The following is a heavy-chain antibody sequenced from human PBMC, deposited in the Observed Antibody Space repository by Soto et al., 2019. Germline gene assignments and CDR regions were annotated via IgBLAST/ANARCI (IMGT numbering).Heavy chain of an antibody. V-gene: IGHV1-18*01. D-gene: IGHD3-22*01. CDR1: GYTFTSYG. Sequence: QVQLVQSGAEVKKPGASVKVSCKASGYTFTSYGISWVRQAPGQGLEWMGWISAYNGNTNYAQKLQGRVTMTTDTSTSTAYMELRSLRSDDTAVYYCARDMVKWFTKSTGAFDIWGQGTMVTVSS. CDR3: ARDMVKWFTKSTGAFDI. CDR2: ISAYNGNT. J-gene: IGHJ3*02.